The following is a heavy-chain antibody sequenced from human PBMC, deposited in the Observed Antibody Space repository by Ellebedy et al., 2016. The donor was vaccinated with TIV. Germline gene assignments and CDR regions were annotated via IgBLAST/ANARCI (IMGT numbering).Heavy chain of an antibody. CDR2: ISAYNGNT. D-gene: IGHD3-9*01. CDR1: GYTFTSYG. V-gene: IGHV1-18*04. Sequence: AASVKVSCKASGYTFTSYGISWVRQAPGQGLEWMGWISAYNGNTNYAQKLQGRVTMTTDTSTSTAYMELRSLRSDDTAVYYCARGSLYDILTGSYRGFDSWGQGTLVTVSS. J-gene: IGHJ4*02. CDR3: ARGSLYDILTGSYRGFDS.